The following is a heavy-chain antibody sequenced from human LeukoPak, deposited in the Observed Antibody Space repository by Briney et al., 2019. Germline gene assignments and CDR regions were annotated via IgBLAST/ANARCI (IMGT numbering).Heavy chain of an antibody. Sequence: SVKVSCKASGGTFSSYAISWVRQAPGQGLEWMGGIIPIFGTANYAQKFQGRVTITRDTSASTAYMELSSLRSEDTAVYYCARVVAARLDYWGQGTLVTVSS. J-gene: IGHJ4*02. D-gene: IGHD6-6*01. CDR2: IIPIFGTA. V-gene: IGHV1-69*05. CDR3: ARVVAARLDY. CDR1: GGTFSSYA.